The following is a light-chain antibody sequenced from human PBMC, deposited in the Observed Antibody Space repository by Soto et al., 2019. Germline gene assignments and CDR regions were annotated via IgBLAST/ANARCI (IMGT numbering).Light chain of an antibody. J-gene: IGKJ5*01. CDR1: ESISRH. V-gene: IGKV1-39*01. Sequence: DIQMTQSPSSLSASVGDRVTITCRASESISRHLNWYQQKPGKAPKLLIYAASSLQNGVPSRFSGGGSGTDFTLTISNLQPEDFATCYCQQSYSPLSITFGQGTRLEIK. CDR2: AAS. CDR3: QQSYSPLSIT.